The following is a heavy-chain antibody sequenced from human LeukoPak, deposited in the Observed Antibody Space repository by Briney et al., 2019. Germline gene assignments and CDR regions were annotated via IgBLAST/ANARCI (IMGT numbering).Heavy chain of an antibody. Sequence: SETLSLTCTVSGGSISSYYWSWIRQPPGKGLEWTGYIYYSGSTNYNPSLKSRVTISVDTSKNQFSLKLSSVTAADTAVYYCARGPVVPAAGPGYGGNSAGSAFDIWGPGTMVTVSS. J-gene: IGHJ3*02. CDR1: GGSISSYY. V-gene: IGHV4-59*08. CDR3: ARGPVVPAAGPGYGGNSAGSAFDI. D-gene: IGHD2-2*01. CDR2: IYYSGST.